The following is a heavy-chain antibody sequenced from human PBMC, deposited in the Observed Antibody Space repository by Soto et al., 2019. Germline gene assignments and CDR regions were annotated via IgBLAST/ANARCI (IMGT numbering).Heavy chain of an antibody. CDR2: INFSGRT. D-gene: IGHD6-25*01. Sequence: QVQLKESGPGLVKPSQTLSLTCSVSGGSVRNGAYYWTYIRQHPGKGLEWSGSINFSGRTYSNPSLKGRIDLSFHTYTNQFSLSLRSLTAADPAVYYFARSPANNHCDYWGQGTLVTVSS. V-gene: IGHV4-31*03. CDR1: GGSVRNGAYY. J-gene: IGHJ4*02. CDR3: ARSPANNHCDY.